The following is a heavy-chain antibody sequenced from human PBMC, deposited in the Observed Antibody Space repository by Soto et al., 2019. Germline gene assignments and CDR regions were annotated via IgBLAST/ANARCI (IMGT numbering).Heavy chain of an antibody. J-gene: IGHJ4*02. Sequence: QITLKESGPTLVKPTQTLTLTCTFSGFSLSTSGVGVGWIRQPPGKALEWLALIYWDDDKRYSPSLKSRLTITKDTSKNQVVLTMTNMDPVDTAPYYCAQAIMITFGGVAAGFDYWGQGTLVTVSS. D-gene: IGHD3-16*01. CDR2: IYWDDDK. V-gene: IGHV2-5*02. CDR1: GFSLSTSGVG. CDR3: AQAIMITFGGVAAGFDY.